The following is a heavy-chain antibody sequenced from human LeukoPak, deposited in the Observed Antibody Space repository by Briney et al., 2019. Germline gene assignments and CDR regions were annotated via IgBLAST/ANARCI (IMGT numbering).Heavy chain of an antibody. D-gene: IGHD3-9*01. V-gene: IGHV1-46*01. CDR2: INPSGGST. CDR1: GYTFTSYY. CDR3: ASYYDILTGYYPQGNFDY. Sequence: ASVKVSCKASGYTFTSYYMHWVRQAPGQGLEWMGIINPSGGSTSYAQKFQGRVTMTRDTSTSTVYMELSSLRSEDTAVYYCASYYDILTGYYPQGNFDYWGQGTLVTVSS. J-gene: IGHJ4*02.